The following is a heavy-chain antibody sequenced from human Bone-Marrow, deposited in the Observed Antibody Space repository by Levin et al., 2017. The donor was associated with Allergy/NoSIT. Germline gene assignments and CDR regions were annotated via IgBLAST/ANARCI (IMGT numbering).Heavy chain of an antibody. Sequence: PGGSLRLSCAASGFTFRHYTINWVRQAPGKGLEWVSCITSSGDSTYYADSVKGRFTISRDNAKNSLYLQLNRLRDEDTAMYYCARDPARGYYDSSGYSGDHWGQGTLVTVSS. CDR2: ITSSGDST. CDR3: ARDPARGYYDSSGYSGDH. V-gene: IGHV3-48*02. J-gene: IGHJ4*02. CDR1: GFTFRHYT. D-gene: IGHD3-22*01.